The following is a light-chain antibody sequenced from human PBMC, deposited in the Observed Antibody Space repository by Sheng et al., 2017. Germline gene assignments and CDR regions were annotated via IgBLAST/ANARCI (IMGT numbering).Light chain of an antibody. CDR3: QQHYSTPLT. CDR2: WAS. V-gene: IGKV4-1*01. J-gene: IGKJ4*01. CDR1: QSVSHSSTNKNY. Sequence: DIVMTQSPDSLAVSLGERATINCKSSQSVSHSSTNKNYLAWYQQKPGQPPKLLIYWASTRESGVPDRFSGSGSGTDFTLTISSLQAEDVAVYYCQQHYSTPLTFGGGTKVEIK.